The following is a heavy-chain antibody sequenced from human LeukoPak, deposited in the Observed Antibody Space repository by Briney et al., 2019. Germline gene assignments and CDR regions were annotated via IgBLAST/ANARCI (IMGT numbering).Heavy chain of an antibody. V-gene: IGHV4-59*01. D-gene: IGHD3-10*01. CDR1: GGSISSYY. CDR2: IYYSGST. CDR3: ARIVRGVISPDDAFDI. Sequence: SETLSLTCTVSGGSISSYYWSWIRQPPGKGLEWIGYIYYSGSTNYSPSLKSRVTISVDTSKNQFSPKLSSVTAADTAVYYCARIVRGVISPDDAFDIWGQGTMVTVSS. J-gene: IGHJ3*02.